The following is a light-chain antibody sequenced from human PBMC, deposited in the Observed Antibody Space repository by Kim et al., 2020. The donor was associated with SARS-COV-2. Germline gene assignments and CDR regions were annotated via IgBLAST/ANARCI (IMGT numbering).Light chain of an antibody. CDR1: SLRTYY. Sequence: AWGQTVRVTCQGDSLRTYYASWYKQKQGQAPVLVIYGENNRPSGIPDRFSGSSSGNTASLTITGAQAEDEADYFCNSRDSSGNSYFFGTGTKVTVL. V-gene: IGLV3-19*01. CDR2: GEN. J-gene: IGLJ1*01. CDR3: NSRDSSGNSYF.